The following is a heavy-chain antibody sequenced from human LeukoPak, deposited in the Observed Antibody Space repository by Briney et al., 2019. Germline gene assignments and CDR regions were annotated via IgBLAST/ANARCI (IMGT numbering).Heavy chain of an antibody. J-gene: IGHJ6*02. Sequence: KSSETLSLTCAVYGGSFSGYYWSWIRQPPGKGLEWIGEINHSGSTNYNPSLKSRVTISVDTSKNQFSLKLSSVTAADTAVYYCARVTLTTSGYYYGMDVWGQGTTVTVSS. CDR3: ARVTLTTSGYYYGMDV. CDR1: GGSFSGYY. CDR2: INHSGST. V-gene: IGHV4-34*01. D-gene: IGHD4-17*01.